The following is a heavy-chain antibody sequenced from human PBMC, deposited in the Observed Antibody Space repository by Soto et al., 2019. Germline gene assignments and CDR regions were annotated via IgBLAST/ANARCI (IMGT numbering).Heavy chain of an antibody. J-gene: IGHJ4*02. CDR2: MTXNXXXT. Sequence: QVQLVQSGAEVKKPGASVKVSCKASGYTFTNYDINWVRQATGQGLEWMGWMTXNXXXTGXAQKFQGXXTXTRXTXXXXXXXXXXXXXXXXXXXXXXXRXTYELGDFDYWGQGTLVTVSS. CDR3: XRXTYELGDFDY. D-gene: IGHD7-27*01. CDR1: GYTFTNYD. V-gene: IGHV1-8*01.